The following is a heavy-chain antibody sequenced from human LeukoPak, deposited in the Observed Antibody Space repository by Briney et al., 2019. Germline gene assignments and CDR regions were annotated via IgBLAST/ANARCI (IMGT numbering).Heavy chain of an antibody. J-gene: IGHJ4*02. D-gene: IGHD3-22*01. Sequence: PGGSLRLSCTASGFTFSSYEMNWVRQAPGKGLEWVSYISSSGSTIYYADSVKGRFTISRDNAKNSLYLQMNSLRAEDTAVYYCASDSSMIPYYWGQGTLVTVSS. CDR2: ISSSGSTI. CDR3: ASDSSMIPYY. V-gene: IGHV3-48*03. CDR1: GFTFSSYE.